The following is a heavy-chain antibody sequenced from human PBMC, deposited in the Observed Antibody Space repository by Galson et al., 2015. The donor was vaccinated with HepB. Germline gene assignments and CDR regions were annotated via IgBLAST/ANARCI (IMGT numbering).Heavy chain of an antibody. CDR2: IKQDGSEK. J-gene: IGHJ4*02. CDR3: ARNYCSSTSCYTRYFDY. V-gene: IGHV3-7*01. D-gene: IGHD2-2*02. CDR1: GFTFSSYW. Sequence: SLRLSCAASGFTFSSYWMSWVRQAPGKGLEWVANIKQDGSEKYYVDSVKGRFTISRDNAKNSLYLQMNSLRAEDTAVYYCARNYCSSTSCYTRYFDYWGQGTLVTVSS.